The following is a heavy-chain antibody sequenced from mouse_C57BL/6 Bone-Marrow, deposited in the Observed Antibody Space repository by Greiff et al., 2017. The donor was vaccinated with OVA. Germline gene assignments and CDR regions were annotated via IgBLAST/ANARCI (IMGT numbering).Heavy chain of an antibody. Sequence: EVQLVESGGGLVKPGGSLKLSCAASGFTFSSYAMSWVRQTPEKRLEWVATISDGGSYTYYPDNVKGRFTISRDNAKNNLYLQMSHLKSEDTAMYYCARDPGTGDYYAMDYWGQGTSVTVSS. CDR3: ARDPGTGDYYAMDY. CDR1: GFTFSSYA. V-gene: IGHV5-4*01. J-gene: IGHJ4*01. CDR2: ISDGGSYT. D-gene: IGHD4-1*01.